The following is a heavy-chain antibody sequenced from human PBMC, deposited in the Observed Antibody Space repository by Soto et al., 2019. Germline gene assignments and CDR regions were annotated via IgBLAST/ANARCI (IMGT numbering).Heavy chain of an antibody. V-gene: IGHV1-2*04. CDR3: ARSGLTAPNWFDP. CDR2: INPNSGGT. D-gene: IGHD3-10*01. J-gene: IGHJ5*02. Sequence: ASVKVSCKASGYTFTSYGISWVRQAPGQGLEWMGWINPNSGGTNYAQKFQGWVTMTRDTSISTAYMELSRLRSDDTAVYYCARSGLTAPNWFDPWGQGTLVTVSS. CDR1: GYTFTSYG.